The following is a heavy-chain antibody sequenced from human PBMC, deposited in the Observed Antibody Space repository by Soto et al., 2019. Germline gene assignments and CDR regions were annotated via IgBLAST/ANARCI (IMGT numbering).Heavy chain of an antibody. CDR2: IIPIFGTA. CDR3: ATDFYCSSTSCYTSGGDYYYGMDV. D-gene: IGHD2-2*02. Sequence: HVQLVQSGAEVKKPGSSVKVSCKASGGTFSSYAISWVRQAPGQGLEWMGGIIPIFGTANYAQKFQGRVTITADESTSTAYMELSSLRSEDTAVYYCATDFYCSSTSCYTSGGDYYYGMDVWGQGTTVTVSS. J-gene: IGHJ6*02. CDR1: GGTFSSYA. V-gene: IGHV1-69*01.